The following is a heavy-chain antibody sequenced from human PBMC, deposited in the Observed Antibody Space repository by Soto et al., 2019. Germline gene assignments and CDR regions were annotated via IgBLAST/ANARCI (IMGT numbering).Heavy chain of an antibody. J-gene: IGHJ4*02. CDR2: LYSGGST. D-gene: IGHD3-16*01. V-gene: IGHV3-66*01. CDR3: TIGRLRKYENY. CDR1: GFNVSIDY. Sequence: GGSLRLSCAASGFNVSIDYMTWVRQAPGKGLEWVSILYSGGSTYYADSVTGRFTISRDNAKNILYLQMNSLRAEDTAVYFCTIGRLRKYENYWGQGSLVTVSS.